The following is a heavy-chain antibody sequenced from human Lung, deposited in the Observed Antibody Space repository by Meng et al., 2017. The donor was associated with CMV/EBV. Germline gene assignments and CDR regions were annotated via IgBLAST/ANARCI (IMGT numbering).Heavy chain of an antibody. Sequence: GESLKISCAASGFTFSSYWMTWVRQAPGKGLEWVANIKQDGSEKYYVESVKGRFTISRDNAKNSLYLQMNSPRVEDTAMYYCARGTAPNDYWGQGKLVTVDS. CDR3: ARGTAPNDY. D-gene: IGHD2-8*02. J-gene: IGHJ4*02. CDR2: IKQDGSEK. V-gene: IGHV3-7*01. CDR1: GFTFSSYW.